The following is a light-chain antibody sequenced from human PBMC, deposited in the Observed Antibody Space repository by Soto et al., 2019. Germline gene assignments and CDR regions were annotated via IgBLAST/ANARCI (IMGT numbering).Light chain of an antibody. CDR3: QQYGNLLRT. V-gene: IGKV3-20*01. CDR2: AAS. Sequence: EIVLTQSPGTLSLSPGERATLSCRASQSVSSTSLAWYQHKSGQPPRLLIYAASRRATGIPDRFSGSGSGTDFTLTISRLEPEDFAVYYCQQYGNLLRTFGQGTKVDIK. CDR1: QSVSSTS. J-gene: IGKJ1*01.